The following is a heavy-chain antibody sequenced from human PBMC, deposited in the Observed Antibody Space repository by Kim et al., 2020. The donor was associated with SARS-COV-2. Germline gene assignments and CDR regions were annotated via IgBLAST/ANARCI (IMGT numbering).Heavy chain of an antibody. CDR3: ARDHVGWSTILFDY. CDR2: ISGNGGTT. CDR1: GFTFSNYA. D-gene: IGHD3-3*01. V-gene: IGHV3-23*01. J-gene: IGHJ4*02. Sequence: GGSLRLSCAASGFTFSNYAMTWVRQAPGKGLEWVSAISGNGGTTYYADSVKGRFTISRDNSNSTLHLQMHSLRAEDTAVYYCARDHVGWSTILFDYWGQGTQVTVSS.